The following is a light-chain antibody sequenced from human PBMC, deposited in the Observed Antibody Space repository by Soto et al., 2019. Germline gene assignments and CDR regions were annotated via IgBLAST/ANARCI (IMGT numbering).Light chain of an antibody. CDR1: QSVSSSY. Sequence: EIVLTQSPGTLSLSPGERATLSCRASQSVSSSYLAWYQQKPGQAPRPLIYGASSRAIGIPDRFSGSGSGKDFTLTISRLEPEDFAVYYCQQYGSSPWTVGHGTKVEIK. CDR2: GAS. V-gene: IGKV3-20*01. CDR3: QQYGSSPWT. J-gene: IGKJ1*01.